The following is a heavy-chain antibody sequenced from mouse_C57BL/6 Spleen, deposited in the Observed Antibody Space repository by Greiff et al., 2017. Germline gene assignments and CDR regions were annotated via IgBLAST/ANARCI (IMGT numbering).Heavy chain of an antibody. CDR1: GYTFTDYN. V-gene: IGHV1-18*01. D-gene: IGHD1-1*01. CDR2: INPNNGGT. CDR3: ARNYGSLYAMDY. J-gene: IGHJ4*01. Sequence: VQLKESGPELVKPGASVKIPCKASGYTFTDYNMDWVKQSHGKSLEWIGDINPNNGGTIYNQKFKGKATLTVDKSSSTAYMELRSLTSADTAVYYCARNYGSLYAMDYWGQGTSVTVSS.